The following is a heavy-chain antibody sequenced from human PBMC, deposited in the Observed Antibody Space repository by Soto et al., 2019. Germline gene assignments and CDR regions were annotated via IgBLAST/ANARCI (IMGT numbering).Heavy chain of an antibody. CDR3: ARVGGYGMDV. J-gene: IGHJ6*02. CDR2: IYHSGST. V-gene: IGHV4-38-2*01. CDR1: GYSISSGYY. Sequence: SETLSLTCAVSGYSISSGYYWGWIRQPPGKGLEWIGSIYHSGSTYNNPSLKSRVTISVDTSKNQFSLKLSSVTAADTAVYYCARVGGYGMDVWGQGTTVTVS. D-gene: IGHD3-10*01.